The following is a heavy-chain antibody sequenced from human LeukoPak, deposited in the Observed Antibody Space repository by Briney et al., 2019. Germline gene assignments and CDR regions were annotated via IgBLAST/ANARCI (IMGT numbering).Heavy chain of an antibody. V-gene: IGHV4-31*03. Sequence: SETLSLTCTVSGGSISSGGYYWSWIRQHPGKGLEWIGYIYYSGSTYYNPSLKSRVTISVDTSKNQFSLKQSSVTAADTAVYYCARDRSYGDYLNWFDPWGQGTLVTVSS. CDR1: GGSISSGGYY. J-gene: IGHJ5*02. D-gene: IGHD4-17*01. CDR2: IYYSGST. CDR3: ARDRSYGDYLNWFDP.